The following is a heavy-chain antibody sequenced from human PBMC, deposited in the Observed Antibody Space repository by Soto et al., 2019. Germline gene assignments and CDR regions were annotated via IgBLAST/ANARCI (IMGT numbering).Heavy chain of an antibody. Sequence: SETLSLTCTVSGVTISSSSYYWGWLRTPPGKGLEWIGSIYYSGSTYYNPSLKSRVTISVDTSKNQFSLKLSSVTAADTAVYYCARQPRYYDILTGYYPPYYFDYWGQGTLVTVSS. D-gene: IGHD3-9*01. V-gene: IGHV4-39*01. J-gene: IGHJ4*02. CDR3: ARQPRYYDILTGYYPPYYFDY. CDR1: GVTISSSSYY. CDR2: IYYSGST.